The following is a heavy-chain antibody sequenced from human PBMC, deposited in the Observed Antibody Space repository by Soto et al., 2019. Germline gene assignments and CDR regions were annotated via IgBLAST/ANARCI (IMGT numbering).Heavy chain of an antibody. V-gene: IGHV3-66*01. CDR3: ARDRGWSLFDY. Sequence: GGSLRLSCAASGFTVSSNYMSWVRQAPGKGLEWVSVIYSGGSTSYADSVKGRFTISRDNAKNTLYLQMNSLRAEDTAVYYCARDRGWSLFDYWGQGTLVTVSS. CDR1: GFTVSSNY. J-gene: IGHJ4*02. D-gene: IGHD6-19*01. CDR2: IYSGGST.